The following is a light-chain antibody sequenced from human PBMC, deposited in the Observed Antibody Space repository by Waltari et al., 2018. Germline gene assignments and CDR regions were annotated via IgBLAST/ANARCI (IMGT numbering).Light chain of an antibody. V-gene: IGKV3-15*01. CDR3: QQYNDWPPYT. J-gene: IGKJ2*01. CDR1: QSVTSN. Sequence: VMTQSPVTLSVSPGERATLSCRASQSVTSNLAWYQQKAGQPPRLLIYDTSTRVTGVPARFSGSGSGTEFTLTISSLQSEDSAVYYCQQYNDWPPYTFGQGTKLEIK. CDR2: DTS.